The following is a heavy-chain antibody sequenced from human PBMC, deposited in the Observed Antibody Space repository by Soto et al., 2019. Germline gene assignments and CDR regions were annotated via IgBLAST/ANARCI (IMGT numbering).Heavy chain of an antibody. CDR1: GGSISSYY. J-gene: IGHJ6*03. D-gene: IGHD3-10*01. V-gene: IGHV4-59*01. CDR3: ARAQPHPRRITMVRGVMDV. CDR2: IYYSGST. Sequence: SETLSLTCTVSGGSISSYYWSWIRQPPGKGLEWIGYIYYSGSTNYNPSLKSRVTISVDTSKNQFSLKLSSVTAADTAVYYCARAQPHPRRITMVRGVMDVWGKGTTVTVSS.